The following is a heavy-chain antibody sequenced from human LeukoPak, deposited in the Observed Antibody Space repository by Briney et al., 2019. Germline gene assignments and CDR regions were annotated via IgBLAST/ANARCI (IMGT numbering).Heavy chain of an antibody. V-gene: IGHV1-2*02. CDR3: AREISSWYPLYYYYYYYMDV. CDR2: INPNSGGT. CDR1: GYTFTGYY. D-gene: IGHD6-13*01. Sequence: ASVKVSCKASGYTFTGYYMHWVRQAPGQGLEWMGWINPNSGGTNYAQKFQGRVTMTRDTSISTAYMELSRLRSDDTAVYYCAREISSWYPLYYYYYYYMDVWGKGTTVTVSS. J-gene: IGHJ6*03.